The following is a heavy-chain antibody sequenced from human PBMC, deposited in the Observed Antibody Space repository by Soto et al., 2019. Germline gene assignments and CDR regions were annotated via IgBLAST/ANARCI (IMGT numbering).Heavy chain of an antibody. V-gene: IGHV3-33*01. CDR2: IWYDGSNK. Sequence: GGSLRLSCAASGFTFSSYGMHWVRQAPGKGLEWVAVIWYDGSNKYYADSVKGRFTISRDNSKNTLYLQMNSLRAEDTAVYYCAGSVRSYCSSTSCPTSFDYWGQGTLVTVSS. D-gene: IGHD2-2*01. CDR1: GFTFSSYG. J-gene: IGHJ4*02. CDR3: AGSVRSYCSSTSCPTSFDY.